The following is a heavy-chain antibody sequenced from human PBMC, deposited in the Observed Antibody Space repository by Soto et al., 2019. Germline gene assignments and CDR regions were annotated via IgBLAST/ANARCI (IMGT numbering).Heavy chain of an antibody. J-gene: IGHJ4*02. D-gene: IGHD3-10*01. CDR2: INHSGTI. CDR3: ARSFRGVSLD. CDR1: GGSFSYYY. Sequence: QVQLQQWGPGLLKPSETLSLTCSVNGGSFSYYYWSWIRQSPGMGLEWIGEINHSGTINFNPSLKSRVTISIDTSENQFSLTLRSVTAADTAIYYCARSFRGVSLDWGQGTLVTVSS. V-gene: IGHV4-34*02.